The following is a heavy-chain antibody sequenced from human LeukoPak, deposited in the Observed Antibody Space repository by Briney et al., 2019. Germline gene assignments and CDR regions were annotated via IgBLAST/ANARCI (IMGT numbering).Heavy chain of an antibody. J-gene: IGHJ3*01. V-gene: IGHV4-30-4*02. CDR1: GGSINSGDYY. Sequence: SETLSLTCTVSGGSINSGDYYWSWIRQPPGKGLEWIGYIYYSGSTYYNPSLKSRVTISVDTSTNQFSLKLSSVTAADTAVYYCARGIFGMVLNAFDLWGRGTMVTVSS. CDR3: ARGIFGMVLNAFDL. CDR2: IYYSGST. D-gene: IGHD3-3*01.